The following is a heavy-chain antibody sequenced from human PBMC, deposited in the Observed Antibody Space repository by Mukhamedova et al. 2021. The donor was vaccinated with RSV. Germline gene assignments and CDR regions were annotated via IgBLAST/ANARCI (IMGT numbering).Heavy chain of an antibody. J-gene: IGHJ4*02. CDR2: ISTYNGKT. CDR3: AARSGTYPYYFDY. Sequence: EYMGWISTYNGKTNYAQKLQGRVTMTTDTSTSTAYMELRSLRSDDTAVYYCAARSGTYPYYFDYWGPGTLVTVSS. V-gene: IGHV1-18*01. D-gene: IGHD3-10*01.